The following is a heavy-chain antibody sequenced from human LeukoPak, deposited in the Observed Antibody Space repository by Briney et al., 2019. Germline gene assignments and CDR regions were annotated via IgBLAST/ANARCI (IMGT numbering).Heavy chain of an antibody. D-gene: IGHD2-2*01. J-gene: IGHJ5*02. CDR2: INQSGST. V-gene: IGHV4-34*01. CDR3: ASRSAPLFGYCSSTSCYGWVNWFDP. Sequence: SETLSLTCGVYGGSFSGDYWSWIRQPPGKGLEWIGEINQSGSTNYNPSLKSRVTISVDTSKNQFSLKLSSVTAADTAVYYCASRSAPLFGYCSSTSCYGWVNWFDPWGQGTLVTVSS. CDR1: GGSFSGDY.